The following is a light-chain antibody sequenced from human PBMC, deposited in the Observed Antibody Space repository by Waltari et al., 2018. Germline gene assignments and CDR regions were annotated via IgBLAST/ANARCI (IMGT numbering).Light chain of an antibody. CDR3: QQSYRTPYT. CDR2: DAS. Sequence: DIQMTQSPASLSASVGDELTITCRASQTIYRHLNWYQQKPGHAPDLLIFDASNLPGGVPSRFSGSGSGTDFTLTINSLQPEDIATYYCQQSYRTPYTFGLGTKLQI. J-gene: IGKJ2*01. V-gene: IGKV1-39*01. CDR1: QTIYRH.